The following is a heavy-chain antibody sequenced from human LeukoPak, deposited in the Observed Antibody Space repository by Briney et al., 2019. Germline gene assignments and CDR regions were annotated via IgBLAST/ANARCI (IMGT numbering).Heavy chain of an antibody. J-gene: IGHJ6*04. CDR1: GFTFSNYG. D-gene: IGHD3-9*01. Sequence: GGSLRLSCAASGFTFSNYGMHWVRQAPGKGLEWVAIISYDGSNTYYADSVKGRFTISRDNSKNTLYLQMNNLRDEDTAVYYCAQDRDIVTGEDYYYGMDVWGKGTTVTVSS. V-gene: IGHV3-30*18. CDR2: ISYDGSNT. CDR3: AQDRDIVTGEDYYYGMDV.